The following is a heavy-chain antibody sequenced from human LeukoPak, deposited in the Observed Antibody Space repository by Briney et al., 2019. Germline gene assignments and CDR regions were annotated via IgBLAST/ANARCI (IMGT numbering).Heavy chain of an antibody. J-gene: IGHJ6*03. CDR1: GGSISSYY. Sequence: SETLSLTCTVSGGSISSYYWSWIRQPAGKGLEWIGRISTRGSTDSDYNPSLKSRVTISVDTSKNQFSLKLSSVTAADTAVYYCARAQIVVVPAATGYYYYYMDVWGKGTTVAVSS. CDR2: ISTRGSTDS. V-gene: IGHV4-4*07. D-gene: IGHD2-2*01. CDR3: ARAQIVVVPAATGYYYYYMDV.